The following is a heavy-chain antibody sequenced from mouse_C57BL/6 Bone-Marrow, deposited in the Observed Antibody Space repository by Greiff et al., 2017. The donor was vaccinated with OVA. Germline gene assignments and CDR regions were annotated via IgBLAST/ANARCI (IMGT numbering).Heavy chain of an antibody. D-gene: IGHD2-2*01. CDR3: ARSLLGLRVDY. CDR1: GYTFTSYW. V-gene: IGHV1-53*01. Sequence: QVQLQQPGPDLVKPGASVKLSCKASGYTFTSYWMHWVKPRPGQGLEWIGNINPSNGGTNYTEKFQSKATLTVDKSSSTASMQRSSLTSEDAAVYYGARSLLGLRVDYWGQGTTLTVSS. CDR2: INPSNGGT. J-gene: IGHJ2*01.